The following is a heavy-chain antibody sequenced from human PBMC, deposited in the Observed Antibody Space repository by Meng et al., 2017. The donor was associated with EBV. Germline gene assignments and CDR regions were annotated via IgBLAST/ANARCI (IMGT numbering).Heavy chain of an antibody. Sequence: QVQLQQWGAGPFEPSEPLSLTCAVYGGSFRGYYWSWIRQPPGKGLEWIGEINHSGSTNYNPSLKSRVTISVDTSKNQFSLKLSSVTAADTAVYYCARGRWLQPGSYFDYWGQGTLVTVSS. CDR1: GGSFRGYY. V-gene: IGHV4-34*01. D-gene: IGHD5-24*01. CDR2: INHSGST. CDR3: ARGRWLQPGSYFDY. J-gene: IGHJ4*02.